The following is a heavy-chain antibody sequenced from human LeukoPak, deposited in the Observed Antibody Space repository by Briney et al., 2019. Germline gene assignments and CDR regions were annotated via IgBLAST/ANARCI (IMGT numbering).Heavy chain of an antibody. CDR2: INHSGST. V-gene: IGHV4-34*01. J-gene: IGHJ5*02. D-gene: IGHD6-19*01. CDR1: GGSFSGYY. CDR3: ASDLAVAGEYWFDP. Sequence: KPSETLSLTCAVYGGSFSGYYWSWIRQPPGKGLEWIGEINHSGSTNYNPSLKSRVTISVDTSKNQFSLKLSSVTAADTAVYYCASDLAVAGEYWFDPWGQGTLVTVSS.